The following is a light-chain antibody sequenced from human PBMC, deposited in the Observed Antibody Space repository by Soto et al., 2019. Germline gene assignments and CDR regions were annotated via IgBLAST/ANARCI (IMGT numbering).Light chain of an antibody. CDR2: AAS. CDR1: QGIRND. J-gene: IGKJ1*01. V-gene: IGKV1-6*01. Sequence: AIQMTQSPSSLSASVGDRVTITCRASQGIRNDLAWYQQKPGQAPKLLLYAASSLQGGVPSRFSGSGSGTDFTLTISSLQPEDFATYYCLQDYGYPRTFGQGTKVEI. CDR3: LQDYGYPRT.